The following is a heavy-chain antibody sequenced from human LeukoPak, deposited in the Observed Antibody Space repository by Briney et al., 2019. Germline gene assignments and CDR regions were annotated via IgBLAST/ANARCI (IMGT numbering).Heavy chain of an antibody. CDR2: IYTSGST. D-gene: IGHD3-22*01. CDR3: ARITYYDSSGYTYYFDY. J-gene: IGHJ4*02. CDR1: GVSISSGSYY. V-gene: IGHV4-61*02. Sequence: PSQTLSLTCTVSGVSISSGSYYWRWIRQPAGKGLEWIGRIYTSGSTNYNPSLKSRVTISVDTSKNQFSLKLSSVTAADTAVYYCARITYYDSSGYTYYFDYWGQGTLVTVSS.